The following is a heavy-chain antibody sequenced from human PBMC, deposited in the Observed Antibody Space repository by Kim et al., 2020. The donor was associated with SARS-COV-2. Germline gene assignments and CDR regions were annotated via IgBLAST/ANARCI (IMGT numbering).Heavy chain of an antibody. CDR2: IRKDGVEK. J-gene: IGHJ4*02. CDR1: GFAFSTYW. Sequence: GGSLRLSCAASGFAFSTYWMSWARQAPGKGLEWVANIRKDGVEKYYVDSVKGRFTISRDNDKNSLFLQLNSLRVEDTAVYFCARGTYYYDGSGFYHFDYWGQGALVTVSS. D-gene: IGHD3-22*01. V-gene: IGHV3-7*03. CDR3: ARGTYYYDGSGFYHFDY.